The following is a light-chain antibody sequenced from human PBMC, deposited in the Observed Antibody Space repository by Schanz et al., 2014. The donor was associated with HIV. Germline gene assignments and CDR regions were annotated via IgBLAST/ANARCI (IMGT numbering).Light chain of an antibody. Sequence: QSVLTQPPSASGSPGQSITISCTGTSSDVGGYNYVSWYQQHPGKAPKLIIYDVTNRPSGVSNRFSGSKSGNMAYLTISALQAEDEADYYCASYTTSHTFVFGTGTKVTVL. CDR2: DVT. V-gene: IGLV2-14*03. CDR3: ASYTTSHTFV. J-gene: IGLJ1*01. CDR1: SSDVGGYNY.